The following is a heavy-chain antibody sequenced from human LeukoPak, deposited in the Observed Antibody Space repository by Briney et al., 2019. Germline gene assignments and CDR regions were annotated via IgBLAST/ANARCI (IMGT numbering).Heavy chain of an antibody. V-gene: IGHV3-30*04. J-gene: IGHJ4*02. D-gene: IGHD3-9*01. Sequence: GGSLRLSCAASGFTFSNFAMHWVRQAPGKGLEWVAIISYDGSNQYYADSVKGRFTTSRDSSQNTLYLQMNSLRAEDTAVYYCARELTGYWQQYWGQGTLVTVSS. CDR2: ISYDGSNQ. CDR1: GFTFSNFA. CDR3: ARELTGYWQQY.